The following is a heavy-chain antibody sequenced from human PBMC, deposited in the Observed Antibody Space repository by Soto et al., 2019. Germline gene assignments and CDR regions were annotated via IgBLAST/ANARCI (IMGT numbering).Heavy chain of an antibody. CDR3: AIPLRDINFYYGMAV. Sequence: QVQLVQSGAEMQQPGASVRVSCKASGGTFSKYAFSWVRQAPGQGLEWLGGTIPMFETPKYAKKFQGRVSISADKSTATVYFELSSLRSEDTAFYFCAIPLRDINFYYGMAVWGQGTTVTVSS. D-gene: IGHD4-17*01. J-gene: IGHJ6*02. CDR1: GGTFSKYA. CDR2: TIPMFETP. V-gene: IGHV1-69*06.